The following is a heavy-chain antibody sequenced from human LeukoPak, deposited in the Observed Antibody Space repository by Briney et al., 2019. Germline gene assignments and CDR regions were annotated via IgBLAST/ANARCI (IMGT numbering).Heavy chain of an antibody. Sequence: PGGSLRLSCAASGFTFSSYWMSWVRQAPGKGLEWVANIKQDGSEKYYVDSVKGRFTISRDNAKNSLYLQMNSLRAEDTAVYYCARIGPSGSGSYFFLDPWGQGTLVTVSS. D-gene: IGHD3-10*01. CDR1: GFTFSSYW. V-gene: IGHV3-7*01. CDR3: ARIGPSGSGSYFFLDP. J-gene: IGHJ5*02. CDR2: IKQDGSEK.